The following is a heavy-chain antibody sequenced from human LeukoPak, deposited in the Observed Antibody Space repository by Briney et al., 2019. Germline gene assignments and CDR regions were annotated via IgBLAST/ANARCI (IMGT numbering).Heavy chain of an antibody. J-gene: IGHJ3*02. V-gene: IGHV1-2*02. CDR3: ARGMGSGWPIDAFDI. Sequence: ASVKVSCKASGGTFSSYAISWVRQAPGQGLEWMGWINPNSGGTNYAQKFQGRVTMTRDTSISTAYMELSRLRSDDTAVYYCARGMGSGWPIDAFDIWGQGTMVTVSS. CDR1: GGTFSSYA. CDR2: INPNSGGT. D-gene: IGHD6-19*01.